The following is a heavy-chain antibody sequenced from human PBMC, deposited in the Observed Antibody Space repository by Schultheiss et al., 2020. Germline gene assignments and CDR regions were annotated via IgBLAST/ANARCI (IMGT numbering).Heavy chain of an antibody. V-gene: IGHV3-21*04. Sequence: GGSLRLSCAASGFTFSSYSMNWVRQAPGKGLEWVSSISSSSSYIYYADSVKGRFTISRDNAKNSLYLQMNSLRAEDTALYYCAKGGPVYSGNSVVTREFDYWGQGTLVTVSS. CDR2: ISSSSSYI. J-gene: IGHJ4*02. D-gene: IGHD4-23*01. CDR3: AKGGPVYSGNSVVTREFDY. CDR1: GFTFSSYS.